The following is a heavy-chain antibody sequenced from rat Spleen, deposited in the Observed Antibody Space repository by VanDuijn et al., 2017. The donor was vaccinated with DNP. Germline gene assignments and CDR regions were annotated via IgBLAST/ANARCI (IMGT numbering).Heavy chain of an antibody. CDR1: GFNFNDHW. CDR2: INKDSRTI. J-gene: IGHJ4*01. D-gene: IGHD2-2*01. Sequence: EVKLVESGGGLVQPGRSLKLSCAASGFNFNDHWMGWVRQAPGKGLEWIGEINKDSRTIKYAPSLKDKFTISRDNAQNTLYLQTSKLGSEDTAIYYCVREDKGVDAWGQGASVTVSS. CDR3: VREDKGVDA. V-gene: IGHV4-2*01.